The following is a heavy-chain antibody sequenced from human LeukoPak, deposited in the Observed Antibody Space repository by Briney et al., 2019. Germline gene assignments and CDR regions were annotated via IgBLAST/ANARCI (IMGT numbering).Heavy chain of an antibody. J-gene: IGHJ3*02. Sequence: GGSLRLSCSASGFTFNNYAMHWVRQAPGKGLEYVSAISSNGGNTYHADSVKGRFTISRDNSKNTLYLQMSSLRAEDTAVYYCVKQIAVTGTGAFDIWGQGTMVTVSS. D-gene: IGHD6-19*01. CDR2: ISSNGGNT. V-gene: IGHV3-64D*09. CDR3: VKQIAVTGTGAFDI. CDR1: GFTFNNYA.